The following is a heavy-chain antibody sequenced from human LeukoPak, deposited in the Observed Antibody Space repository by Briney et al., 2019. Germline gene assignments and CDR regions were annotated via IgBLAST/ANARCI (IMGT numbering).Heavy chain of an antibody. J-gene: IGHJ4*02. CDR3: ARGQTTVTSLDDRDY. D-gene: IGHD4-17*01. CDR2: ISSSSSYI. CDR1: GFTFSSYS. V-gene: IGHV3-21*01. Sequence: GGSLRLSCAASGFTFSSYSMNWVRQAPGKGLERVSSISSSSSYIYYADSVKGRFTISRDNAKNSLYLQMNSLRAEDTAVYYCARGQTTVTSLDDRDYWGQGTLVTVSS.